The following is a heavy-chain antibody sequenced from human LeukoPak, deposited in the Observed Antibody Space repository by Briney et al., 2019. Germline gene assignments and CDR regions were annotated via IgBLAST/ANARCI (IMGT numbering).Heavy chain of an antibody. CDR2: IYSGGNT. CDR3: ARRAGDYSHPYDY. J-gene: IGHJ4*02. V-gene: IGHV3-53*01. CDR1: GLTVSSNC. Sequence: GGSLRLSCAASGLTVSSNCMSWVRQAPGKGLEWVSFIYSGGNTYYADSVKGRFTISRDNTKNTVHLQMNSLRAEDTAMYYCARRAGDYSHPYDYWGQGTLVTVSS. D-gene: IGHD3-22*01.